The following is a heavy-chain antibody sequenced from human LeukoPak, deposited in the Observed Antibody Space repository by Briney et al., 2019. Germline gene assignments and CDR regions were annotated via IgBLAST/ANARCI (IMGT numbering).Heavy chain of an antibody. J-gene: IGHJ4*02. CDR1: GGFYSGYY. Sequence: SETLSLTCAVYGGFYSGYYWSWIRQPAGKGLEWIGRFYTSGSPNHNPSRKSRVTRSVDTSKNQFSLKLSSVTAADTAVYYCARSMWLPLFDYWGQGTLVTVSS. D-gene: IGHD5-12*01. CDR2: FYTSGSP. CDR3: ARSMWLPLFDY. V-gene: IGHV4-59*10.